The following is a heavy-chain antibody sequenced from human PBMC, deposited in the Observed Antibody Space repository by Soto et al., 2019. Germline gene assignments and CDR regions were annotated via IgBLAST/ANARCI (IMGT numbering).Heavy chain of an antibody. CDR2: ISCSGHYT. Sequence: PGGSLRLSCAASRFTFSAYYMSWIRQAPGKGLEWVAYISCSGHYTKYADSVKGRFTISRDNAKNSLYLQMNSLRAEDTAVYYCARDSKCRGTNWYFDIWGRGTLVTVSS. CDR3: ARDSKCRGTNWYFDI. D-gene: IGHD3-10*01. CDR1: RFTFSAYY. J-gene: IGHJ2*01. V-gene: IGHV3-11*06.